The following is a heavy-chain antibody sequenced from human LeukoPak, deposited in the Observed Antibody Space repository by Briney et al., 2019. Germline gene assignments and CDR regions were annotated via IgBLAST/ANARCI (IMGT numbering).Heavy chain of an antibody. Sequence: GGSLRLSCAGSGIPLSGYSVNWVRQAPGKGLEWVSSISSTSTYICYTDSVKGRFTISRDNAKNSVYLQMSSLRVEDTAVYFCARDLTTVASFDYWGQGTLVTASS. V-gene: IGHV3-21*06. J-gene: IGHJ4*02. D-gene: IGHD4-23*01. CDR1: GIPLSGYS. CDR3: ARDLTTVASFDY. CDR2: ISSTSTYI.